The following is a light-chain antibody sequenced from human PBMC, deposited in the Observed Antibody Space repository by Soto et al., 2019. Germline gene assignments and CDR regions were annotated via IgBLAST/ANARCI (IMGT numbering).Light chain of an antibody. J-gene: IGLJ2*01. Sequence: ALTQPASVSGSPGQSITISCTGTRSDVGSYKLVSWYQQYPGNAPKLMLYEDTKRPSGVSDRFSGSKSGNTASLTISGLQPEDEADYYCCSYAGSNSVLFGGGTKVTVL. CDR2: EDT. CDR3: CSYAGSNSVL. V-gene: IGLV2-23*01. CDR1: RSDVGSYKL.